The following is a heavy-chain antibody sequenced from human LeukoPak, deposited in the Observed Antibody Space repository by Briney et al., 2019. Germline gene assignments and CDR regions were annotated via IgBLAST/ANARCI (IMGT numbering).Heavy chain of an antibody. D-gene: IGHD2-21*01. J-gene: IGHJ4*02. CDR2: ISGSGGNT. Sequence: GGSLRLSCAASGFTFSTNAMSWVRQAPGKGLEWVSAISGSGGNTYYADSVKGRFTISRDNSKNTLYLQMNSLRAEDTAVYFCARLRGSRSHSLYSFDYWGQGTLVTVSS. V-gene: IGHV3-23*01. CDR1: GFTFSTNA. CDR3: ARLRGSRSHSLYSFDY.